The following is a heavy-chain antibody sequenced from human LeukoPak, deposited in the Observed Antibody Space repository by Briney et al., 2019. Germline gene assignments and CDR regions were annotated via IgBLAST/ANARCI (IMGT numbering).Heavy chain of an antibody. J-gene: IGHJ3*02. CDR3: ATAPIDGGYRRRRAFDI. D-gene: IGHD3-22*01. CDR2: MNTKSGNT. Sequence: ASVKVSCKASGYTFTRYDINWVRQATGQGLEWMGWMNTKSGNTGHAQKFQGRVTITRDTSISTVYMELSSLSSEDTAVYYCATAPIDGGYRRRRAFDIWGQGTMATVSS. V-gene: IGHV1-8*03. CDR1: GYTFTRYD.